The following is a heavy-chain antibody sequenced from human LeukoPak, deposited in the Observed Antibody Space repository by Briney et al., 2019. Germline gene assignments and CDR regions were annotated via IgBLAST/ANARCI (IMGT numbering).Heavy chain of an antibody. CDR1: GFTFSSYG. CDR2: ISGSGGST. Sequence: GGSLRLSCAASGFTFSSYGMSWVRQAPGKGLEWVSAISGSGGSTYYADSVKGRFTISRDNSKNTLYLQMNSLRAEDTAVYYCATDIVVVVAADQFDYWGQGTLVTVSS. V-gene: IGHV3-23*01. CDR3: ATDIVVVVAADQFDY. D-gene: IGHD2-15*01. J-gene: IGHJ4*02.